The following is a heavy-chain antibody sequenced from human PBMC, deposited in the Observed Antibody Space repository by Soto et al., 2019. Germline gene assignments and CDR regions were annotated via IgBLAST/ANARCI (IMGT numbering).Heavy chain of an antibody. CDR2: IMHSGTS. CDR3: ARVKTGTLPYYFDF. V-gene: IGHV4-34*12. Sequence: PSETLSLTCAVSGGSFSGYYWSWIRQPPGKGLERIGEIMHSGTSNYNPSLESRLTMSVDTSKNQISLELSSMTAADTAVYYCARVKTGTLPYYFDFWGQGTRVTVSS. J-gene: IGHJ4*02. D-gene: IGHD1-1*01. CDR1: GGSFSGYY.